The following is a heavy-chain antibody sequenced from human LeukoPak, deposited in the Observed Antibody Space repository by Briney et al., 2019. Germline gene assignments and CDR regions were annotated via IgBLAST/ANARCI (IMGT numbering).Heavy chain of an antibody. J-gene: IGHJ4*02. V-gene: IGHV4-61*02. CDR3: ARISLIAARIPHYFDY. CDR2: IYTSGST. Sequence: PSQTLSLTCTVSAGSISSGSYYWSWIRQPAGKGLEWIGRIYTSGSTNYNPSLKSRVTISVDTSKNQFSLKLSSVTAADTAVYYCARISLIAARIPHYFDYWGQGTLVTVSS. CDR1: AGSISSGSYY. D-gene: IGHD6-6*01.